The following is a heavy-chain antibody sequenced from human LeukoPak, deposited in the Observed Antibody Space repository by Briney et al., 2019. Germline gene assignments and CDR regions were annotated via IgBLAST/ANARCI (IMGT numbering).Heavy chain of an antibody. J-gene: IGHJ6*04. D-gene: IGHD3-3*01. CDR1: GGSIISYY. CDR3: ARGLDDTIFGVVPIPMDV. CDR2: IYYSGST. V-gene: IGHV4-59*01. Sequence: SETLSLTCTVSGGSIISYYWSWIRQPPGKGLEWIGYIYYSGSTNYNPSLKSRVTISVDTSKNQFSLKLSSVTAADTAVYYCARGLDDTIFGVVPIPMDVWGKGTTVTVSS.